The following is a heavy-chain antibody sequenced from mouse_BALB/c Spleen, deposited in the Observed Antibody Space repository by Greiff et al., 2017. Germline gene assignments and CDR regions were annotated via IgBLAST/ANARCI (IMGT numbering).Heavy chain of an antibody. CDR2: IYPGDGDT. CDR1: GYTFTSYW. J-gene: IGHJ4*01. CDR3: ARGGYAMDY. Sequence: QVQLQQSGAELARPGASVKLSCKASGYTFTSYWMQWVKQRPGQGLEWIGAIYPGDGDTRYTQKFKGKATLTADKSSSTAYMQLSSLASVDSAVYYCARGGYAMDYWGQGTSVTVSS. V-gene: IGHV1-87*01.